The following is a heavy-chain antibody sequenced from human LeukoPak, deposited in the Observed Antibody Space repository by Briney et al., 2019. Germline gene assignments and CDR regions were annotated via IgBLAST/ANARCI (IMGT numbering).Heavy chain of an antibody. CDR3: ADTEVTGQNFDH. D-gene: IGHD3-9*01. J-gene: IGHJ4*02. V-gene: IGHV3-23*01. CDR2: VSGDGSTT. CDR1: GFIFSTYA. Sequence: GGSLRLSCGASGFIFSTYAMSWVRQAPGKGLEWVSGVSGDGSTTYYADSVKGRFTISRDNSKNTLFLQMNSLRVEDTAVYYCADTEVTGQNFDHWGQGTLVTVSS.